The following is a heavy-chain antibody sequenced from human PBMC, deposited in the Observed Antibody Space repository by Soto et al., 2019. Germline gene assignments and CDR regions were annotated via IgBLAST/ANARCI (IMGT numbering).Heavy chain of an antibody. V-gene: IGHV1-18*01. CDR1: GYTFTSYG. CDR2: ISAYNGNT. CDR3: ARENDYGGNPRDY. D-gene: IGHD4-17*01. J-gene: IGHJ4*02. Sequence: ASVKVSCKASGYTFTSYGISWVRQAPGQGLEWMGWISAYNGNTNYAQKLQGRVTMTTDTSTGKAYMELRSLGSDDTAVYYCARENDYGGNPRDYWGQGTLVTVSS.